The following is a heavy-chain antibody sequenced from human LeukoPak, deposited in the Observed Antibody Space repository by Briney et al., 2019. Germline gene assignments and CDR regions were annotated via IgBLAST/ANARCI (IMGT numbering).Heavy chain of an antibody. Sequence: ASVKVSCKASGYTFTNYGINWVRQATGQGLEWMGWMNPNSGNTGYAQKFQGRVTITRNSSISTAYMELSSLRSEDTAVYYCARPGGSSQGFDYWGQGTLVTVSS. CDR2: MNPNSGNT. CDR3: ARPGGSSQGFDY. J-gene: IGHJ4*02. V-gene: IGHV1-8*03. D-gene: IGHD3-16*01. CDR1: GYTFTNYG.